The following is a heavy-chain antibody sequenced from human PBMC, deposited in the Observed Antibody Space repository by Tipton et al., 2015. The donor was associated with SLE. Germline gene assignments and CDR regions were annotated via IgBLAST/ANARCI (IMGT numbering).Heavy chain of an antibody. CDR2: INHSGST. D-gene: IGHD6-25*01. J-gene: IGHJ1*01. CDR1: GFTFSSYA. V-gene: IGHV4-34*08. CDR3: ATSGSSGEYFQH. Sequence: LRLSCSASGFTFSSYAMSWIRQPPGKGLEWIGEINHSGSTNYNPSLKSRVTISVDTSKNQFSLKLSSVTAADTAVYYCATSGSSGEYFQHWGQGTLVTVSS.